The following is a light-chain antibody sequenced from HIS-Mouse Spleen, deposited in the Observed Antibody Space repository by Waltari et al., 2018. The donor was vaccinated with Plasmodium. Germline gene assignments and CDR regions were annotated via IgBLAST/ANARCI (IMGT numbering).Light chain of an antibody. CDR3: CSYAGSSSVV. CDR1: SSAVGSYNL. Sequence: QSALTQPASVSGSPGQSITISCTGTSSAVGSYNLVSWYQQHPGKAPKLMIYEGSKRPSGVSNRFSGPKSGNTASLTISGLQAEDEADYYCCSYAGSSSVVFGGGTKLTVL. V-gene: IGLV2-23*01. CDR2: EGS. J-gene: IGLJ2*01.